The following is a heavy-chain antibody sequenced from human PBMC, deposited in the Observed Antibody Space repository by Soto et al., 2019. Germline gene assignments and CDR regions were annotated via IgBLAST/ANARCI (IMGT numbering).Heavy chain of an antibody. D-gene: IGHD2-15*01. Sequence: PSETLSLTCTASGGSISSGDYYWSWIRQHPRKGLEWIGYIYYSGGTYYNPSLKSRVTISVDTSKNQFSLNVSSVTAADTAVYYCTRVGARSCSGATCPMAYWGQGALVTVSS. CDR1: GGSISSGDYY. J-gene: IGHJ4*02. V-gene: IGHV4-61*08. CDR2: IYYSGGT. CDR3: TRVGARSCSGATCPMAY.